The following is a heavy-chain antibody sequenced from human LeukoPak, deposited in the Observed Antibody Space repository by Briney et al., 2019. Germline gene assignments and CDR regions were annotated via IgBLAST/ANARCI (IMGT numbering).Heavy chain of an antibody. J-gene: IGHJ4*02. D-gene: IGHD3-10*01. CDR2: ISYDGSNK. CDR1: GFTFSSYA. V-gene: IGHV3-30*01. CDR3: ARGGHGRAIVLLERSIDY. Sequence: PGRSLRLSCAASGFTFSSYAMQWVRQAPGKGLEGGAVISYDGSNKYYADSVKGRFTISRYNSKNTLYLQRKSLRAEDAAVYYCARGGHGRAIVLLERSIDYWGQGTLVTVSS.